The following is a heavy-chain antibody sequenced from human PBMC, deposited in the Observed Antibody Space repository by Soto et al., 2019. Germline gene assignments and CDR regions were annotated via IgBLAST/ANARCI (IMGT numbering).Heavy chain of an antibody. CDR3: ARGPIPPWFGELLSTTYYFDY. CDR1: GFTFSSYS. CDR2: ISSSSSTI. Sequence: PGGSLRLSCAASGFTFSSYSMNWVRQAPGKGLEWVSYISSSSSTIYYADSVKGRFTISRDNAKNSLYLQMNSLRDEDTAVYYWARGPIPPWFGELLSTTYYFDYWGQGTLVTVSS. V-gene: IGHV3-48*02. D-gene: IGHD3-10*01. J-gene: IGHJ4*02.